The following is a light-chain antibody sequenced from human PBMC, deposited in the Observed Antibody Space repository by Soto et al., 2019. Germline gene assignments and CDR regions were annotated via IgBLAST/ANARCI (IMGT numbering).Light chain of an antibody. J-gene: IGKJ3*01. CDR2: AAS. Sequence: ETVLTQSPGTLSLSPGERATLSCRASQSVSSTYLAWYQQKPGQAPRLLIYAASSRATGIPDRFSGSGSGTDFTLTISRLEHEDFAVYYCQQYVRSPFTFGPGTKVDIK. CDR1: QSVSSTY. V-gene: IGKV3-20*01. CDR3: QQYVRSPFT.